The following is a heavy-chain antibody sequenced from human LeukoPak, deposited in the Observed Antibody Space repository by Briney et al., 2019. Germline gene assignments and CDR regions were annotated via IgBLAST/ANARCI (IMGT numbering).Heavy chain of an antibody. CDR2: IYYSGST. CDR3: ARGAWVKSIAARPFDY. V-gene: IGHV4-59*01. Sequence: PSETLSLTCTVSGGSISSYYWSWIRQPPGKGLEWIGYIYYSGSTNYNPSLKSRVTISVDTSKNQFSLKLSSVTAADTAVYYCARGAWVKSIAARPFDYWGQGTLVTVSS. D-gene: IGHD6-6*01. J-gene: IGHJ4*02. CDR1: GGSISSYY.